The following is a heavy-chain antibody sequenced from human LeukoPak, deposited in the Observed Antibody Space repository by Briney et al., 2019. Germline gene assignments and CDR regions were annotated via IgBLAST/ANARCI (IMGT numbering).Heavy chain of an antibody. V-gene: IGHV4-34*01. CDR3: AKGYHRSGWYTYLEY. D-gene: IGHD6-19*01. CDR1: GGSFSGYY. CDR2: INHSGST. Sequence: SETLSLTCAVYGGSFSGYYWSWVRQPPGKGLEWIREINHSGSTNYNPSLKSRVTISVDTSKNQFSLKLSSVTSADTAVYYCAKGYHRSGWYTYLEYLGQGNLVTVSS. J-gene: IGHJ4*02.